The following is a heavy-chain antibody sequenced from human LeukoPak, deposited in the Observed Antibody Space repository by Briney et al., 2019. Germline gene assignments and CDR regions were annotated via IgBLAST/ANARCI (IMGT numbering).Heavy chain of an antibody. J-gene: IGHJ4*02. Sequence: GASVKVSCKASGGTFSSYAISWVRQAPGQGVEWMGGIIPIFGTANYAQKFQGRVTIAADESTSTAYMELSSLRSEDTAVYYCARDQHSGSGWYGTSDYWGQGTLVTVSS. D-gene: IGHD1-26*01. CDR3: ARDQHSGSGWYGTSDY. V-gene: IGHV1-69*13. CDR2: IIPIFGTA. CDR1: GGTFSSYA.